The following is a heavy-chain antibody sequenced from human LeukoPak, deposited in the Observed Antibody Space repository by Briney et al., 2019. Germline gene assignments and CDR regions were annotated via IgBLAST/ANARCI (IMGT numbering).Heavy chain of an antibody. CDR2: IYYSATT. J-gene: IGHJ4*02. V-gene: IGHV4-39*02. D-gene: IGHD5-12*01. Sequence: SETLSLTCTVPGGSISSSDYYLAWIRHTLGNGLEWIGKIYYSATTNYGPSLKRRITMSIYTSNIHFSLKLTSLTAAGTAVYYCASRATWIGPVDYWGQGALVTVSS. CDR1: GGSISSSDYY. CDR3: ASRATWIGPVDY.